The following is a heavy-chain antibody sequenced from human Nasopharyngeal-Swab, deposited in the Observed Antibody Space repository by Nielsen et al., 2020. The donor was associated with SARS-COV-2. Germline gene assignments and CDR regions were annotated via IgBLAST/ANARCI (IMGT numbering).Heavy chain of an antibody. Sequence: GESLKISCGASGFTFSAYSTNWVRRAPGKGLEWISYISSDSSTIFYSDSVKGRFTISRDNAKNALYLQMNSLRVEDTAVYSCAGDSFFDSRFYYYGMDVWGHGTTVTVSS. J-gene: IGHJ6*02. D-gene: IGHD3-3*02. V-gene: IGHV3-48*04. CDR1: GFTFSAYS. CDR3: AGDSFFDSRFYYYGMDV. CDR2: ISSDSSTI.